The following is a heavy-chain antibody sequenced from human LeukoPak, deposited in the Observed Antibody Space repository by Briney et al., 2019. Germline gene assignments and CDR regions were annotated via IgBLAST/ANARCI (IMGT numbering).Heavy chain of an antibody. V-gene: IGHV3-7*01. D-gene: IGHD2-2*01. CDR1: GFTFSSYW. CDR3: ARDDCSSISCYHNWFDP. CDR2: IKQDGSEK. Sequence: GGSLSLSCAASGFTFSSYWMSWVRQAPGKGLEWVANIKQDGSEKYYVDSVKGRFTISRDNAKNSLYPQMNSLRAEDTAVYYSARDDCSSISCYHNWFDPWGQGTLVTVSS. J-gene: IGHJ5*02.